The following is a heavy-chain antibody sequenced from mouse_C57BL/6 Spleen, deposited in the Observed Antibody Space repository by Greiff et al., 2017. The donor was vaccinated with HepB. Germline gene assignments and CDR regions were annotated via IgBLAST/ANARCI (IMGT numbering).Heavy chain of an antibody. D-gene: IGHD3-3*01. J-gene: IGHJ4*01. CDR2: IYPGDGDT. V-gene: IGHV1-82*01. Sequence: QVQLQQSGPELVKPGASVKISCKASGYAFSSSWMNWVKQRPGKGLEWIGRIYPGDGDTNYNGKFKGKATLTADKSSSTAYMQLSSLTSEDSAVYFCARREAGTGYYYAMDYWGQGTSVTVAS. CDR3: ARREAGTGYYYAMDY. CDR1: GYAFSSSW.